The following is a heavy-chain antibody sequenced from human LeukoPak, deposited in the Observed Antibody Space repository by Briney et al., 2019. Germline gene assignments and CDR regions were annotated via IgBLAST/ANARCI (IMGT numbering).Heavy chain of an antibody. V-gene: IGHV5-51*01. CDR3: ARLPGATVLTAWWYTDL. D-gene: IGHD4-23*01. J-gene: IGHJ2*01. CDR2: IYPGDSDS. CDR1: GYSFASYW. Sequence: GASLQISCEASGYSFASYWIGWVRQMPGKGLEWMGIIYPGDSDSRYSPSFQGQVTISVDRSISTAYLQWSSLKASDTAMYYCARLPGATVLTAWWYTDLWGRGTRVTVSS.